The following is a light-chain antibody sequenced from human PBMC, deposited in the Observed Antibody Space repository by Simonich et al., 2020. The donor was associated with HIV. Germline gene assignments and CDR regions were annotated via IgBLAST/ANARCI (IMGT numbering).Light chain of an antibody. CDR3: QQYYSTPIT. Sequence: DIVMTQSPDSLAVSLGERATINCKSSQSVLYSSNNKNYLAWYQQEPRQPPKLLIYWASTRESGVPDRFSGSGSGTDFTLTISSLQAEDVAVYYCQQYYSTPITFGQGTRLEIK. CDR1: QSVLYSSNNKNY. CDR2: WAS. J-gene: IGKJ5*01. V-gene: IGKV4-1*01.